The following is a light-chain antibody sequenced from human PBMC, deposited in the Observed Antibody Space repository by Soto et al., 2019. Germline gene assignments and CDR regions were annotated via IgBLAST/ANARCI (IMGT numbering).Light chain of an antibody. CDR1: QSISSW. CDR3: QQYNSYPMYT. J-gene: IGKJ2*01. Sequence: DIQMTQSPSTLSASVGDRVTITCRASQSISSWLAWYQQKPGKAPKLLIYDASSLESGVPSRFSGSESGTEFTLTISSLQPDDFATYYCQQYNSYPMYTFGQGTKLEIK. CDR2: DAS. V-gene: IGKV1-5*01.